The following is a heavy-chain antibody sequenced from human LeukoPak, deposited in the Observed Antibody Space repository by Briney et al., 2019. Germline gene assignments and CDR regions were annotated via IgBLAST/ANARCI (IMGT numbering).Heavy chain of an antibody. D-gene: IGHD2-15*01. J-gene: IGHJ4*02. V-gene: IGHV3-9*03. CDR3: AKDGDVRYCSGGSCHLGGGYFDY. CDR1: GFTFDDYA. Sequence: GRSLRLSCAASGFTFDDYAMHWVRQAPGKGLEWASGISWNSGSIGYADSVKGRFTISRDNAKNSLYLQMNSLRAEDMALYYCAKDGDVRYCSGGSCHLGGGYFDYWGQGTLVTVSS. CDR2: ISWNSGSI.